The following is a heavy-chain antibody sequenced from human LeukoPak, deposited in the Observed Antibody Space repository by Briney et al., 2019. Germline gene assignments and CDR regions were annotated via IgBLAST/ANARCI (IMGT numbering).Heavy chain of an antibody. CDR3: AKEGNGYNRGFFDY. D-gene: IGHD5-24*01. CDR1: GFTFDDYA. CDR2: ISWNSGSI. V-gene: IGHV3-9*03. J-gene: IGHJ4*02. Sequence: PGRSLRLSCAASGFTFDDYAMHWVRQAPGKGLEWVSGISWNSGSIGYADSVKGRFTISRDNAKNSLYLQMNSLRAEDMALYYCAKEGNGYNRGFFDYWGQGTLVTVSS.